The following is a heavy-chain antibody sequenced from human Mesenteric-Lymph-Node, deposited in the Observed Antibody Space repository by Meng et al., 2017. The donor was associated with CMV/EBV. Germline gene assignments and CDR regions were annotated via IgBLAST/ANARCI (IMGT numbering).Heavy chain of an antibody. D-gene: IGHD3-3*02. Sequence: GGSLRLSCAASGFTFSSYDMTWVRQAPGEGLEWVSKISDTGGSTHYADSVKGRFTISRENAKNSLYLQMNSLRAGDTAVYYCARALALDVWGQGTTVTVSS. J-gene: IGHJ6*02. CDR3: ARALALDV. CDR1: GFTFSSYD. CDR2: ISDTGGST. V-gene: IGHV3-23*01.